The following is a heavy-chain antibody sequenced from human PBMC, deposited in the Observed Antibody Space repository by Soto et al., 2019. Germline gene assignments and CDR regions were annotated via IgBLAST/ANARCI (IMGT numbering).Heavy chain of an antibody. CDR2: IFYSGST. CDR3: AREGPYGMDV. CDR1: GGSISSYY. V-gene: IGHV4-59*12. Sequence: SETLSLTCTVSGGSISSYYWSWIRQPPGKGLEWIGYIFYSGSTNYNPSLKSRVTISVGTSKNQFSLKPSSVTAADTAVYYCAREGPYGMDVWGQGTTVT. J-gene: IGHJ6*02.